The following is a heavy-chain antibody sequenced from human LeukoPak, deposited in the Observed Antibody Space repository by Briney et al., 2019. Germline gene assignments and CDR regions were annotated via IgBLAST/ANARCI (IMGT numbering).Heavy chain of an antibody. CDR3: ARDRGWDSSWYFDL. D-gene: IGHD3-10*01. Sequence: PSETLSLTCTVSDGSITTYYWSWIRQPPGKGLEWIGYIYYSGSTNYNPSLKSRVTISVDTSKNQFSLKLSSVTAADTAVYYCARDRGWDSSWYFDLWGRGTLVTVSS. V-gene: IGHV4-59*01. CDR1: DGSITTYY. CDR2: IYYSGST. J-gene: IGHJ2*01.